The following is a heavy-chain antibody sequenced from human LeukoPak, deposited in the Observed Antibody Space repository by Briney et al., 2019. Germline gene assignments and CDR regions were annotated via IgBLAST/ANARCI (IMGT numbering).Heavy chain of an antibody. Sequence: NPSETLSLTCTVSGGSISNYYWSWMRQPPGKELEWIGNIYYSGTTNYNPSLTSRVTISVDTSKNQFSLNLSSVTAADTAVYYCARPSRTGSGWDAFDIWGQGTMVTVSS. D-gene: IGHD3-22*01. V-gene: IGHV4-59*08. CDR1: GGSISNYY. CDR2: IYYSGTT. CDR3: ARPSRTGSGWDAFDI. J-gene: IGHJ3*02.